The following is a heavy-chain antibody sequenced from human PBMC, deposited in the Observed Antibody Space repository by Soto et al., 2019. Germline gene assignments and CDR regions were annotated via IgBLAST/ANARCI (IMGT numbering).Heavy chain of an antibody. CDR1: GGTFSSYA. CDR3: ARDMDIVATINYYYGMDV. D-gene: IGHD5-12*01. V-gene: IGHV1-69*13. J-gene: IGHJ6*02. Sequence: ASVKVSCKASGGTFSSYAISWVLQAPGQGLEWMGGIIPIFGTANYAQKFQGRVTITADESTSTAYMELSSLRSEDTAVYYCARDMDIVATINYYYGMDVWGQGTTVTV. CDR2: IIPIFGTA.